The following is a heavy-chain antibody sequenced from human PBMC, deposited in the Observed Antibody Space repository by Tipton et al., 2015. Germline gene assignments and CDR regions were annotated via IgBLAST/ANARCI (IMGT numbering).Heavy chain of an antibody. CDR3: ARGDFWSGSPTPWFDS. Sequence: TLSLTCTVSGGSISNYYWSWIRQPPGKGLEWIGQIYHSGSTNYNPSLKSRVTISVDKSKNQFSLNLSSVTAADTAVYYCARGDFWSGSPTPWFDSWGQGTLVTVSS. CDR1: GGSISNYY. D-gene: IGHD3-3*01. J-gene: IGHJ5*01. V-gene: IGHV4-59*12. CDR2: IYHSGST.